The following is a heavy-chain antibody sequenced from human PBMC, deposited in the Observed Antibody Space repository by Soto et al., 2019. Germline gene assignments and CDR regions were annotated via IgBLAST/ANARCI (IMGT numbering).Heavy chain of an antibody. CDR3: AKKSRSSPWFDP. V-gene: IGHV1-18*01. D-gene: IGHD2-15*01. CDR2: ISVYNGNT. J-gene: IGHJ5*02. CDR1: GYTFSNYG. Sequence: QVQLVQSGTEVKKPGASVKVSCKASGYTFSNYGVTWVRQAPGQGLEWMGWISVYNGNTNYAQNFQGRVTMTADPTTSTAYMDLSSRSSDDTAVYFCAKKSRSSPWFDPRGQGTLVTVSS.